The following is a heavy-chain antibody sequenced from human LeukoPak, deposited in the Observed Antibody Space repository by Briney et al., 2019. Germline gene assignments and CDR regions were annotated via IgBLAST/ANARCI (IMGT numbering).Heavy chain of an antibody. CDR2: ISSSGSTI. J-gene: IGHJ6*04. D-gene: IGHD3-10*01. CDR3: ARDALWSTFGMDV. CDR1: GFTFSSYE. Sequence: GSLRLSCAASGFTFSSYEMNWVRQAPGEGLEWVSYISSSGSTIYYADSVKGRFTISRDNAKNSLYLQMNSLRAEDTAVYYCARDALWSTFGMDVWGKGTTVTVSS. V-gene: IGHV3-48*03.